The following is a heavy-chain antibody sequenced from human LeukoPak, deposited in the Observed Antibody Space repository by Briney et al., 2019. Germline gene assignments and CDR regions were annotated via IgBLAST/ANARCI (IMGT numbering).Heavy chain of an antibody. CDR1: GFTFSNYA. CDR2: ITGSGGST. J-gene: IGHJ4*02. V-gene: IGHV3-23*01. D-gene: IGHD3-16*02. Sequence: PGGSLRLSCAASGFTFSNYAMNWVHQAPGKGLEWVSTITGSGGSTFYSDSVKGRFTISRDNSKNTLYLQMNSLRAEDTAVYYCAYNDTRGGYSFLWGQGTLVTVSS. CDR3: AYNDTRGGYSFL.